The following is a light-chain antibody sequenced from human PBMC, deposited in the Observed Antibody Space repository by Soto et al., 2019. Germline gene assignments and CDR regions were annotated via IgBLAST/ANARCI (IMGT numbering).Light chain of an antibody. V-gene: IGLV2-14*01. CDR2: EVS. Sequence: SALTQPASVSGSPGQSITISCTGTSSDVGGYSYVSWYQQHPGKAPKLMIYEVSNRPSGVSNRFSGSKSGNTASLTISGLQAEDEADYYCSSYTSSSTRVFGTGTKLTVL. CDR1: SSDVGGYSY. J-gene: IGLJ1*01. CDR3: SSYTSSSTRV.